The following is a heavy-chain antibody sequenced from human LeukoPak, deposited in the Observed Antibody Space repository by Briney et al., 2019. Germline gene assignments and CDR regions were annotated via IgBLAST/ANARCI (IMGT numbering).Heavy chain of an antibody. CDR1: GGTFSSYA. V-gene: IGHV1-18*01. CDR2: ISAYNGNT. J-gene: IGHJ4*02. D-gene: IGHD6-13*01. CDR3: ARCEAAESIDY. Sequence: ASVKVSCKASGGTFSSYAITWVRQAPGQGLEWMGWISAYNGNTNYAQKLQGRVTMTTDTSTNTAYMELRSLRSDDTAVYYCARCEAAESIDYWGQGTLVTVSS.